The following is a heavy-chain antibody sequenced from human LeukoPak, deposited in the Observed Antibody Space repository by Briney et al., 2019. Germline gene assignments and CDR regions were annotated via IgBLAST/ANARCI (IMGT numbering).Heavy chain of an antibody. CDR2: ISSSGGTI. CDR3: ARNRKYRSGWNGGTLGYYFYMDV. D-gene: IGHD6-19*01. J-gene: IGHJ6*03. V-gene: IGHV3-11*01. CDR1: GFTLSDYY. Sequence: NPGGSLRLSCAASGFTLSDYYMSWIRQAPGMGLEWVSYISSSGGTIHDADSAKGRFTISRDNAKNSLYLQMNSLRAEDTAVYYCARNRKYRSGWNGGTLGYYFYMDVWGKGTTVTVSS.